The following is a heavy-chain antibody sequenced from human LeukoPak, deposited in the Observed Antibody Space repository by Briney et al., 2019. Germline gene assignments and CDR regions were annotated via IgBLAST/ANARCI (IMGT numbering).Heavy chain of an antibody. CDR2: INPNNGGT. CDR3: ARRPGPSGWNFVY. Sequence: ASVKVSCRASGYTFTGYYMHWVRQAPGQGPEWMGWINPNNGGTNYAQKFQGRVTMTRDTSISTAYMEVSRLTSDDTAVYYCARRPGPSGWNFVYWGQGTLVTVSS. D-gene: IGHD6-19*01. CDR1: GYTFTGYY. V-gene: IGHV1-2*02. J-gene: IGHJ4*02.